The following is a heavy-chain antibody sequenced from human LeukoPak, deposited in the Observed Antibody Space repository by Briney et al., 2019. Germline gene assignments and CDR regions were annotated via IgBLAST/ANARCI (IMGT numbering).Heavy chain of an antibody. J-gene: IGHJ4*02. V-gene: IGHV1-46*01. CDR3: ASRAYCSGGSCYMFDY. CDR2: INPSSGST. Sequence: GASVKVSCKASGYSLTTYYIHWVRQAPGQGLEWMGIINPSSGSTSYAQKFQGRVTMTRDTSTSTVYMELSSLRSEDTAVYHCASRAYCSGGSCYMFDYWGQGTLVTVSS. D-gene: IGHD2-15*01. CDR1: GYSLTTYY.